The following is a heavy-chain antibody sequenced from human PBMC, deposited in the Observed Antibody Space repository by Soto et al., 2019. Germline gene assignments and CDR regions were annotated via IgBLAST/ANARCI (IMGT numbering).Heavy chain of an antibody. Sequence: QVQLVESGGGVVQPGRSLRLSCAASEFTFKSYGMHWVRQAPGKGLAWVAVISFDGNRKHYADSVRGRLTISRDNSKNTLYLQMNSLRTDDTAIYYCAKDSYRGDIVLTPAPYGNDYWGRGTLVTVSS. CDR2: ISFDGNRK. V-gene: IGHV3-30*18. D-gene: IGHD2-2*01. CDR3: AKDSYRGDIVLTPAPYGNDY. J-gene: IGHJ4*02. CDR1: EFTFKSYG.